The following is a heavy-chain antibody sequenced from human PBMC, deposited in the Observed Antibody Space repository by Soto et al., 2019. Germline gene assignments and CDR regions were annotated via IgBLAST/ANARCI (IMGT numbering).Heavy chain of an antibody. J-gene: IGHJ4*02. D-gene: IGHD6-19*01. V-gene: IGHV3-48*02. CDR1: GFTFSSYS. Sequence: EVQLVESGGGLVQPGGSLRLSCAAAGFTFSSYSMNWVRQAPGKGLEWLSYISSSSNTIYYADSVKGRFTISRDNVKNALYLEMNRLRDEDTAVYYCARAFSQWLVRPIGYWGQGILVTVCS. CDR2: ISSSSNTI. CDR3: ARAFSQWLVRPIGY.